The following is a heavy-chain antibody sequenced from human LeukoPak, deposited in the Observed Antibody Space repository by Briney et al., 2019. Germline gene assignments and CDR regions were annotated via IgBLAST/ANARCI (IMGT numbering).Heavy chain of an antibody. V-gene: IGHV3-30-3*01. CDR3: ARDMGPWGVRVPLDY. CDR1: GFTFSSYA. Sequence: GRSLRLSCAASGFTFSSYAMHWVRPAPGKGLEWVAVISYDGSNKYYADSVKGRFTISRDNSKNTLYLQMNSLRAEDTAVYYCARDMGPWGVRVPLDYWGQGTLVTVSS. J-gene: IGHJ4*02. CDR2: ISYDGSNK. D-gene: IGHD3-16*01.